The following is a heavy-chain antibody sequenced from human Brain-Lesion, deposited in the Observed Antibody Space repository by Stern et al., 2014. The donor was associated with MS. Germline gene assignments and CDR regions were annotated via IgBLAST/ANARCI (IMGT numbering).Heavy chain of an antibody. CDR3: ATYYYDSTGYNDF. Sequence: VQLVESGAEVKKPGASVKVSCKASGYTFTGYSMHWVRQAPGKGLEWMGWINPKSGGTNYAQKFQGWVTMTRDTSSNTAYMELSRLRSDNTAVYYCATYYYDSTGYNDFWGQGTLVTVSS. D-gene: IGHD3-22*01. V-gene: IGHV1-2*04. CDR2: INPKSGGT. CDR1: GYTFTGYS. J-gene: IGHJ4*02.